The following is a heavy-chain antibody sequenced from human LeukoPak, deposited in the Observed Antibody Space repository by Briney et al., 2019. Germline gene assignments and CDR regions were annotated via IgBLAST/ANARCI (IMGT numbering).Heavy chain of an antibody. CDR3: AREKRDCRPRYCSSTSYPDY. D-gene: IGHD2-2*01. J-gene: IGHJ4*02. CDR2: IYYSGST. CDR1: GGSISSYY. V-gene: IGHV4-59*01. Sequence: SETLSLTCTVSGGSISSYYWSWIRQFPGKGLEWIGYIYYSGSTNYNPSLKSRVTISVDTSKNQFSLKLSSVTAADTAVYYCAREKRDCRPRYCSSTSYPDYWGQGTLVTVSS.